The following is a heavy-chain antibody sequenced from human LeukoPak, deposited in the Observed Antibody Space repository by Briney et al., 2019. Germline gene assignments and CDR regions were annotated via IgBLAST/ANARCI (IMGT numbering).Heavy chain of an antibody. CDR1: GYTFTGYY. V-gene: IGHV1-2*02. CDR3: AREDGSGYYYEV. D-gene: IGHD3-22*01. CDR2: INPNSGGT. J-gene: IGHJ4*02. Sequence: ASVKVSCKASGYTFTGYYMHWVRQAPGQGLEWMGWINPNSGGTNYAQKFQGRVTMTRDTSISTAYMELSRLRSDDTAVYYCAREDGSGYYYEVWGQGTLVTVSS.